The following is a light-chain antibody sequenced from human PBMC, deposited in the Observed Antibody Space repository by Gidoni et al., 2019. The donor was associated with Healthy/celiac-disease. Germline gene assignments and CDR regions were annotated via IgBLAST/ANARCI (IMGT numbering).Light chain of an antibody. V-gene: IGKV1-6*01. CDR2: AAS. J-gene: IGKJ1*01. CDR3: LPDYHYPRT. CDR1: QGIRND. Sequence: ASQMTQSPSSLSASGGDRVTSTCRASQGIRNDLGWYQQKPGKAPKLLIYAASSLQSGVPSRFSGSGSGTAFTLTISSLQPEDFAPYYCLPDYHYPRTFGPXTKVELK.